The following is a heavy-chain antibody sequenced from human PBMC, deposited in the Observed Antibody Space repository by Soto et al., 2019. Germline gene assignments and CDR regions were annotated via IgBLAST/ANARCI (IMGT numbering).Heavy chain of an antibody. CDR3: ARISLRYSGYDLCDY. CDR1: GFSFSSYG. CDR2: IWYDGSNK. V-gene: IGHV3-33*01. J-gene: IGHJ4*02. Sequence: QVQLVESGGGVVQPGRSLRLSCAASGFSFSSYGMPWVRQAPGNGLVWVAVIWYDGSNKYYADTVKGRFTISRDNSKNTLYLQMNSLRAEDTAVYYCARISLRYSGYDLCDYWGQGTLVPVSS. D-gene: IGHD5-12*01.